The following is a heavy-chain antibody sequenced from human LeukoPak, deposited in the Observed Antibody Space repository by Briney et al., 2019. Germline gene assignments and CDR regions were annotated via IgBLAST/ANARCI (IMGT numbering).Heavy chain of an antibody. CDR2: ISAYNGNT. J-gene: IGHJ6*02. Sequence: ASVKVSCKTSGYTFTSYGINWVRQAPGQGLEWMGWISAYNGNTNYAQKLQGRVTMTTDPSTSTAYMELRSLRSDDTAVYYCARVDREGYSSSWYRYSYYYAMDVWGQGTTVTVSS. D-gene: IGHD6-13*01. V-gene: IGHV1-18*01. CDR3: ARVDREGYSSSWYRYSYYYAMDV. CDR1: GYTFTSYG.